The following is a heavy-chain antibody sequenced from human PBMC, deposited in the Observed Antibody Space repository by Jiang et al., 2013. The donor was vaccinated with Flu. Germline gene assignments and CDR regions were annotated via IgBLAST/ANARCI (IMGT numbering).Heavy chain of an antibody. CDR2: IYWDDDE. Sequence: KPTQTLTLTCSFSGFSLTTSGMGVGWFRQPPGKALECLAVIYWDDDERYSPSLATRLTVTKDTSKNHVVLTMTNMDPGDTATYYCSRATYGDFGGWFDPWGQGTLVTVSS. V-gene: IGHV2-5*02. CDR3: SRATYGDFGGWFDP. D-gene: IGHD4-17*01. CDR1: GFSLTTSGMG. J-gene: IGHJ5*02.